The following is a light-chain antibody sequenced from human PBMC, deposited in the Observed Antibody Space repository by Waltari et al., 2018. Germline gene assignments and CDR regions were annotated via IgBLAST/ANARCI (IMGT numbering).Light chain of an antibody. V-gene: IGLV2-23*02. J-gene: IGLJ1*01. Sequence: QSALTQPASVSGSPGQSITISCTGSRNNIGFYDLVSWYQQHPGKAPKLIIFDVIKRPSGVSARFAASKTATTASPTFSGLDTEDDSDYYCCSYSGSSSFPYVFGPGTKVTVL. CDR1: RNNIGFYDL. CDR3: CSYSGSSSFPYV. CDR2: DVI.